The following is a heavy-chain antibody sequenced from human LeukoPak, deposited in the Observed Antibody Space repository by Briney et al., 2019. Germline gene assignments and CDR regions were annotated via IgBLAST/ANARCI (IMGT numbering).Heavy chain of an antibody. V-gene: IGHV4-4*07. CDR3: ARDDNSTPLTDYYYMDV. J-gene: IGHJ6*03. D-gene: IGHD1-1*01. CDR2: IYTSGST. CDR1: GGSISSYY. Sequence: PSETLSLTCTVSGGSISSYYWSWIRQPAGKGLEWIGRIYTSGSTNYNPSLKSRVTISVDTSKNQFPLKLSSVTAADTAVYYCARDDNSTPLTDYYYMDVWGKGTTVTVSS.